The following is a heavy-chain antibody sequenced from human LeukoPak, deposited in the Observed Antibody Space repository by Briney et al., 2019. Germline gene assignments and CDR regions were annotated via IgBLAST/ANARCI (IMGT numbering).Heavy chain of an antibody. CDR3: AKNGDRGAYCTGGTCYPYFYYYMNV. CDR1: RFTFSNYW. Sequence: GGSLRLSCADSRFTFSNYWMSWVRQAPGKGLEWVSSISSTGGTTYYADSVKGRFTISRDNSKNTLYLQMNSLRAEDTAIYYCAKNGDRGAYCTGGTCYPYFYYYMNVWGKGTTVTI. D-gene: IGHD2-15*01. J-gene: IGHJ6*03. CDR2: ISSTGGTT. V-gene: IGHV3-23*01.